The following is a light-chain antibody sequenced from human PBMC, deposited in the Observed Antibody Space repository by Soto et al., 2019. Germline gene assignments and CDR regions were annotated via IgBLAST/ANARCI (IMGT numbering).Light chain of an antibody. J-gene: IGKJ5*01. Sequence: EFVLTQSPGTLSLSPGERATLSCRASQSISSNLAWYQQNPGQAPRLLIYHATARATGIPSRFSGSXYGTELTLNISSLQSEDFEVYYCQQYNNWPVTFGQGTRLEIK. CDR3: QQYNNWPVT. CDR1: QSISSN. V-gene: IGKV3-15*01. CDR2: HAT.